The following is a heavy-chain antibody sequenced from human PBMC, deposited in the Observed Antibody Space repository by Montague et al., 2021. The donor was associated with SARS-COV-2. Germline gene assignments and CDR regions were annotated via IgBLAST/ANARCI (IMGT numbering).Heavy chain of an antibody. D-gene: IGHD3-16*02. CDR1: GFSRNTNGMG. Sequence: PALVKPTQTLTLTCTVSGFSRNTNGMGVGWIRQPPGKAPAWLALIYWDDDKRYSPSLKTRLTITKDTSRNQVVLTMTNVDPGDTGTYFCARYTSRMYGSFDYWGQGALVSVSS. V-gene: IGHV2-5*02. J-gene: IGHJ4*02. CDR2: IYWDDDK. CDR3: ARYTSRMYGSFDY.